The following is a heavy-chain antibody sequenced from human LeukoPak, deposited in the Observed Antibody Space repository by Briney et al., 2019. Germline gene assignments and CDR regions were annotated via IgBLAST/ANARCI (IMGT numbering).Heavy chain of an antibody. D-gene: IGHD3-3*01. V-gene: IGHV3-23*01. Sequence: PGGSLRLSCAASGFTFSSYAMSWVRQTPGKGLEWVSAISGSGGSTDYADSVKGRFTISRDNSKNTLYLQMNSLRAEDTAVYYCAKGFRFLRDEFDYWGQGALVTVSS. CDR2: ISGSGGST. CDR1: GFTFSSYA. J-gene: IGHJ4*02. CDR3: AKGFRFLRDEFDY.